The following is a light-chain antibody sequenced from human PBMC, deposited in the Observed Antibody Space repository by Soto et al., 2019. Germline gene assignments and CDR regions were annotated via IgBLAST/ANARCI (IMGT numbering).Light chain of an antibody. J-gene: IGLJ1*01. CDR3: SSYTSSSTLEV. CDR1: SSDVGDYNY. Sequence: QSALAQPASVSGSPGQSITISCTGTSSDVGDYNYVSWYQHHPGKAPKLMIYDVSNRPSGVSNRFSGSKSGNTASLTSSGLQTEDEADYYCSSYTSSSTLEVFGTGTKLTVL. V-gene: IGLV2-14*03. CDR2: DVS.